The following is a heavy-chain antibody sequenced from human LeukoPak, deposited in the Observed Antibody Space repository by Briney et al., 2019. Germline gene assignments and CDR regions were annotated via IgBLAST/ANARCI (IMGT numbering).Heavy chain of an antibody. CDR2: ISAYNGNT. CDR3: ARGPPNTLGYCSGGSCPPFDY. Sequence: ASVKVSRKASGYTFTSYGISWVRQAPGQGLEWMGWISAYNGNTNYAQKLQGRVTMTTDTSTSTAYMELRSLRSDDTAVYYCARGPPNTLGYCSGGSCPPFDYWGQGTLVTVSS. V-gene: IGHV1-18*01. D-gene: IGHD2-15*01. J-gene: IGHJ4*02. CDR1: GYTFTSYG.